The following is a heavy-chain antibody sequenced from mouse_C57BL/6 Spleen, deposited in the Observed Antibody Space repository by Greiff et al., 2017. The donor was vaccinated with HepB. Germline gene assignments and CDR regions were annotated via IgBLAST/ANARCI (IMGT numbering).Heavy chain of an antibody. CDR2: ISNGGGST. V-gene: IGHV5-12*01. CDR3: ARHGDSSGSDAMDY. J-gene: IGHJ4*01. Sequence: EVHLVESGGGLVQPGGSLKLSCAASGFTFSDYYMYWVRQTPEKRLEWVAYISNGGGSTYYPDTVKGRFTISRDNAKNTLYLQMSRLKSEDTAMYYCARHGDSSGSDAMDYWGQGTSVTVSS. CDR1: GFTFSDYY. D-gene: IGHD3-2*02.